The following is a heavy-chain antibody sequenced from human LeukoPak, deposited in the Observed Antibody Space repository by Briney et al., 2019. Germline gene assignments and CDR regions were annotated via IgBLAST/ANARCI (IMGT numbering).Heavy chain of an antibody. CDR1: GFTFSDYY. CDR3: ARDAVVVIATSGSDDAFDI. Sequence: PGGSLRLSCAASGFTFSDYYMSWIRQAPGKGLEWVSYISSSGSTIYYADSVKRRFTISRDNAKNSLYLQMNSLRAEDTAVYYCARDAVVVIATSGSDDAFDIWGQGTMVTVSS. D-gene: IGHD2-21*01. J-gene: IGHJ3*02. V-gene: IGHV3-11*01. CDR2: ISSSGSTI.